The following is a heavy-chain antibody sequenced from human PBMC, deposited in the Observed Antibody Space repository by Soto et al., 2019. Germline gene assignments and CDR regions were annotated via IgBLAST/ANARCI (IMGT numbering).Heavy chain of an antibody. CDR1: GFSLSTRGMC. Sequence: SGPTLVNPTQTLTLTCTFSGFSLSTRGMCVSWIRQPPGKALEWLALIDWDDDKYYSTSLKTRLTISKDTSKNQVVLTMTNMDPVDTATYYCARIPNPRGAFDYWGQGTLVTVSS. J-gene: IGHJ4*02. CDR3: ARIPNPRGAFDY. CDR2: IDWDDDK. V-gene: IGHV2-70*01. D-gene: IGHD1-26*01.